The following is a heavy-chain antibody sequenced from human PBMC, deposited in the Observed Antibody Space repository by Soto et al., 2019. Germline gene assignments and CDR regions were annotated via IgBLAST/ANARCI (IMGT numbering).Heavy chain of an antibody. CDR2: VYPRDSDT. V-gene: IGHV5-51*01. CDR1: GYIFIGYW. CDR3: ARPPLPGYSIHFNS. D-gene: IGHD2-15*01. J-gene: IGHJ4*02. Sequence: GESLKISCKASGYIFIGYWIGWVRQMPGKGLEWMGIVYPRDSDTKYSPSFQGKVTISADRSTGTAFLQWSSLKASATALYYCARPPLPGYSIHFNSWGQGTLVTVSS.